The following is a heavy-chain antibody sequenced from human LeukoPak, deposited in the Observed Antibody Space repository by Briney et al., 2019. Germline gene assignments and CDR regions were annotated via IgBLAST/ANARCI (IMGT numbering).Heavy chain of an antibody. V-gene: IGHV1-18*04. CDR2: ISAYNCNT. CDR1: GYTFTSYG. J-gene: IGHJ4*02. CDR3: ARVLGGWFGESHEDY. D-gene: IGHD3-10*01. Sequence: ASVKVSCKASGYTFTSYGISWVRQAPGQGLEWMGWISAYNCNTNYAQNVQGRVTMTTDTSTSTAYMELRSLRSDDTAVYYCARVLGGWFGESHEDYWGQGTLVTVSS.